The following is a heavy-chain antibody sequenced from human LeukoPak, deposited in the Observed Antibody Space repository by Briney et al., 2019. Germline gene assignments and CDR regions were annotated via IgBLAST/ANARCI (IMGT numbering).Heavy chain of an antibody. V-gene: IGHV3-7*01. J-gene: IGHJ6*03. Sequence: PGGSLRLSCAASGFTFSSYWMSWVRQAPGKGLEWVGNTKQDGSEKYYVDSVKGRFTISRDNAKNSLYLQMNSLRVEDTGVYYCATSYGDYERFDYYYYYMDVWGKGTTVTVSS. CDR3: ATSYGDYERFDYYYYYMDV. D-gene: IGHD4-17*01. CDR1: GFTFSSYW. CDR2: TKQDGSEK.